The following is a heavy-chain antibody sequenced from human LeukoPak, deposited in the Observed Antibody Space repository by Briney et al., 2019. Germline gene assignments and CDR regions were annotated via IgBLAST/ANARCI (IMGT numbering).Heavy chain of an antibody. CDR3: ARVGGYCTGGICHDY. Sequence: ASVKVSCKATGYTFTSYGISWVRQAPGQGLEWMGWIGGYSGNTNYAQKLQGRVTMTTDTSTNTAYMELRSLRSDDTAPYYCARVGGYCTGGICHDYWGQGTLVTVSS. CDR2: IGGYSGNT. CDR1: GYTFTSYG. V-gene: IGHV1-18*01. J-gene: IGHJ4*02. D-gene: IGHD2-15*01.